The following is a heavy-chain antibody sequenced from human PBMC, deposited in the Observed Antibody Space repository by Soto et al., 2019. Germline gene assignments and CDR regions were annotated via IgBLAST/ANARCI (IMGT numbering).Heavy chain of an antibody. J-gene: IGHJ4*02. V-gene: IGHV3-64*01. CDR2: ISSNGGST. CDR1: GFTFSSYA. Sequence: GGSLRLSCAASGFTFSSYAMHWVRQAPGKGLEYVSAISSNGGSTYYANSVKGRFTISRDNSKNTLYLQIGSLRAEDMAVYYCAREPFDYWGQGTLVTVSS. CDR3: AREPFDY.